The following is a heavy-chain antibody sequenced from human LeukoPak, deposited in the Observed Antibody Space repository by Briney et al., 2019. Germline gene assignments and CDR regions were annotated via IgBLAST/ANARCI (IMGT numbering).Heavy chain of an antibody. V-gene: IGHV4-39*07. CDR3: AREPLTALKDY. J-gene: IGHJ4*02. CDR2: IFYSGST. D-gene: IGHD5-18*01. Sequence: SETLSLTCTVSGDSVTSSGYYRGWIRQPPGKGPEWVASIFYSGSTYYNPSLKSRVTISVDTSKNQFSLKLSSVTAADTAVYYCAREPLTALKDYWGQGTLVTVSS. CDR1: GDSVTSSGYY.